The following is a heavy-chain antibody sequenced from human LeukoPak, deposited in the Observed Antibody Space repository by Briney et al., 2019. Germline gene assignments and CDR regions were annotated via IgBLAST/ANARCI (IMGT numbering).Heavy chain of an antibody. V-gene: IGHV3-30*18. CDR3: AKEGHTAHAFDI. J-gene: IGHJ3*02. D-gene: IGHD2-21*01. CDR2: ISYDGSNK. CDR1: GFTFSSYG. Sequence: GGSLRLSCAASGFTFSSYGMHWVRQAPGKGLEWVAVISYDGSNKYYAGSVKGRFTISRDNSKNTLYLQMNSLRAEDTAVYYCAKEGHTAHAFDIWGQGTMVTVSS.